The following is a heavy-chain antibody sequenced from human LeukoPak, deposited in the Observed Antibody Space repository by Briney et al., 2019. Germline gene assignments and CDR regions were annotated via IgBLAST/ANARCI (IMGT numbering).Heavy chain of an antibody. D-gene: IGHD3-22*01. CDR3: ARVEKGDDSSGYYCFDY. Sequence: SETLSLTCAVYGGSFSGYYWSWIRQPPGKGLEWIGEINHSGSTNYNPSLKSRVTISVDTSKNQFSLKLSSVTAADTAVYYCARVEKGDDSSGYYCFDYWGQGTLVTVSS. J-gene: IGHJ4*02. CDR2: INHSGST. CDR1: GGSFSGYY. V-gene: IGHV4-34*01.